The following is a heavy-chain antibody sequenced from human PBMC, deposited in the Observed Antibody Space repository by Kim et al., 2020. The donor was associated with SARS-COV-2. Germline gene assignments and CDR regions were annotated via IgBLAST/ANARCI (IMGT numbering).Heavy chain of an antibody. CDR2: ISYDGSNK. CDR1: GFTFSSYA. D-gene: IGHD5-12*01. Sequence: GGSLRLSCAASGFTFSSYAMHWVRQAPGKGLEWVAVISYDGSNKYYVDSVKGRFTISRDNSKNTLYLQMNSLRTEDTAVYYCARDLTDSGYDLQVFFPFYYYDMDVWGQGTTVTVSS. J-gene: IGHJ6*02. V-gene: IGHV3-30*04. CDR3: ARDLTDSGYDLQVFFPFYYYDMDV.